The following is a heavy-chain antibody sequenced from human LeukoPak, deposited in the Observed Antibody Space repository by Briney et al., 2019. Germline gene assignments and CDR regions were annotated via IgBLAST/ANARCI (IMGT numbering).Heavy chain of an antibody. CDR2: INPSGGST. CDR1: GYTFTSYY. V-gene: IGHV1-46*01. D-gene: IGHD3-10*01. CDR3: ARDRTMVRGVMGY. Sequence: ASLKVSCKASGYTFTSYYMPWVRQAPRHGLEWRGIINPSGGSTSYAQKFQGRVTMTRDTSTSTVYMELSSLRSEDTAVYYCARDRTMVRGVMGYWGQGTLVTVSS. J-gene: IGHJ4*02.